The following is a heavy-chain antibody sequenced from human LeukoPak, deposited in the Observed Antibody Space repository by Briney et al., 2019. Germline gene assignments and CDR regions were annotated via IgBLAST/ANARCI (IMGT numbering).Heavy chain of an antibody. CDR1: GFTFTDAW. J-gene: IGHJ4*02. CDR3: TWDISGWYKFSS. CDR2: IKSKGSGGTT. V-gene: IGHV3-15*01. D-gene: IGHD6-19*01. Sequence: GGSLRLSCAASGFTFTDAWMGWVRQAPGKGLEWVGRIKSKGSGGTTDYAAPVKGRFAISRDDSRHTLYLQMNSLKSEDTAVYYCTWDISGWYKFSSWGQGTLVTVSS.